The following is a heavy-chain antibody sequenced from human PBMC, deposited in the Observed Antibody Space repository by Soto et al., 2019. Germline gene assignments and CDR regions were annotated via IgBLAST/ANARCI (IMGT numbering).Heavy chain of an antibody. J-gene: IGHJ4*02. D-gene: IGHD5-18*01. V-gene: IGHV4-34*01. CDR3: ARGGRRSGYSYASVGPPSFDY. CDR1: GGSFSGYY. Sequence: SETLSLTCAVYGGSFSGYYWSWIRQPPGKGLEWIGEINHSGSTNYNPSLKSRVTISVDTSKNQFSLKLSSVTAADTAVYYCARGGRRSGYSYASVGPPSFDYWGQGTLVTVSS. CDR2: INHSGST.